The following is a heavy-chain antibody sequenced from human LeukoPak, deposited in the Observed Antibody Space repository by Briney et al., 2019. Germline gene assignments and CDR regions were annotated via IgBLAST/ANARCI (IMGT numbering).Heavy chain of an antibody. J-gene: IGHJ4*02. Sequence: PSETLSLTCAVYGGSFSGYYWSWIRQPPGKGLEWIGEINHSGSTNYNPSLKSRVTISVDTSKNQFSLKLSSVTAADTAVYYCARAPPHIHYFDYWGPGTLVTVSS. CDR1: GGSFSGYY. V-gene: IGHV4-34*01. CDR3: ARAPPHIHYFDY. CDR2: INHSGST.